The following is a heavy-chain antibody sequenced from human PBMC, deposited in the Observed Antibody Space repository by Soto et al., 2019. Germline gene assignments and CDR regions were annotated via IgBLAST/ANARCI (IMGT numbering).Heavy chain of an antibody. CDR3: VRGGECSNSWSRLDR. D-gene: IGHD6-13*01. CDR2: NFYSGSA. CDR1: GGSVTSSGSY. V-gene: IGHV4-31*03. J-gene: IGHJ5*02. Sequence: SETLSLTCTVSGGSVTSSGSYWTWIRQLPGKGLEWIGYNFYSGSAYYNPVLSSRVTISIDPSKNQFSLKVTSVTAADTAVYYCVRGGECSNSWSRLDRWGQGTQVTVSS.